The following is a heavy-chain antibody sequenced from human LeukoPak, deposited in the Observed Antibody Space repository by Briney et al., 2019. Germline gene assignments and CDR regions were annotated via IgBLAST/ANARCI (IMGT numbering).Heavy chain of an antibody. CDR2: IKQDGTDK. J-gene: IGHJ4*02. Sequence: GGSLRLSCSASGFRFSDHYMDWVRQAPGNGLEWVANIKQDGTDKYYVDSVEGRFTISRDDAKNSLYLQMNRLRVEDTAVYYCAREGLYTSAASDYWGQGTLVTVSS. V-gene: IGHV3-7*01. D-gene: IGHD6-19*01. CDR3: AREGLYTSAASDY. CDR1: GFRFSDHY.